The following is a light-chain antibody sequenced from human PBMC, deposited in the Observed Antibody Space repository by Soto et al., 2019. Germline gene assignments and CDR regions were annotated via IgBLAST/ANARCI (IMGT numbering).Light chain of an antibody. V-gene: IGKV1-6*01. CDR1: QGIGND. Sequence: AIQMTQSPSSLSASVGDRVTITCRASQGIGNDLAWYQQKPGKAPNLLIYAASSLHSGIPSRFSGSGSGTEFTLTISSLQSEDFAVYYCLQDANFPYTFGQGTKLDIK. J-gene: IGKJ2*01. CDR2: AAS. CDR3: LQDANFPYT.